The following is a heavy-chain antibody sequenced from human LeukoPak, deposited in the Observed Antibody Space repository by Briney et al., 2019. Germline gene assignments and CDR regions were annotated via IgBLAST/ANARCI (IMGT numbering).Heavy chain of an antibody. V-gene: IGHV1-46*01. Sequence: ASVKVSCKASGYTFTSYYMHWVRQAPGQGLEWMGIINPSGGSTSYAQKFQGRVTMTRDTSTSTVYMELSSLRSEDTAVYYCARVKSKAVAGPDAFDIWGQGTMVTVSS. D-gene: IGHD6-19*01. J-gene: IGHJ3*02. CDR2: INPSGGST. CDR3: ARVKSKAVAGPDAFDI. CDR1: GYTFTSYY.